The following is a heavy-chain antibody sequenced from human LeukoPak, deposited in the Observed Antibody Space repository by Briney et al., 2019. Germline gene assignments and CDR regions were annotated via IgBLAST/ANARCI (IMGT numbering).Heavy chain of an antibody. Sequence: GGSLRLSCAASGFTFSSYWMHWVRQAPGKGLVWVSRINSDGSSTSYADSVKGRFTISRDNAKNTLYLQMNSLRAEDTAVYYCARPEGYTSGWYVYWGQGTLVTVSS. J-gene: IGHJ4*02. D-gene: IGHD6-19*01. CDR1: GFTFSSYW. CDR3: ARPEGYTSGWYVY. CDR2: INSDGSST. V-gene: IGHV3-74*01.